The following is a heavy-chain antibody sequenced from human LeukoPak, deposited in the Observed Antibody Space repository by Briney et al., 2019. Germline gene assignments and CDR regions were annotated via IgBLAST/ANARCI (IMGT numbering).Heavy chain of an antibody. V-gene: IGHV3-66*01. Sequence: GGSLRLSCAASGFTFTNAWMSWVRQAPGKGLEWVSVIYSGGSTFYSTSVRARFTISRDKSKDTVYLQMSRLRADDTALYYCVSDRLYDVSGYYDFWGQGTLVSVSS. J-gene: IGHJ4*02. CDR2: IYSGGST. CDR3: VSDRLYDVSGYYDF. CDR1: GFTFTNAW. D-gene: IGHD3-22*01.